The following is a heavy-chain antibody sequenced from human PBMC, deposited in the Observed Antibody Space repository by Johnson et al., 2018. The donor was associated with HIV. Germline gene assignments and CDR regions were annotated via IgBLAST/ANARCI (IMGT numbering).Heavy chain of an antibody. CDR3: ARAGLTYTLDAFDI. CDR2: ISSNGGST. V-gene: IGHV3-64*01. CDR1: GFTFSTYA. D-gene: IGHD3-16*01. J-gene: IGHJ3*02. Sequence: VQLVESGGGVVQPGGSLRLSCAASGFTFSTYAMHWVRQAPGKGLEYVSAISSNGGSTYYANSVKGSFTISRDNSKNTLYLQMGSLRAEDMAVYYCARAGLTYTLDAFDIWGQGTMVTVSS.